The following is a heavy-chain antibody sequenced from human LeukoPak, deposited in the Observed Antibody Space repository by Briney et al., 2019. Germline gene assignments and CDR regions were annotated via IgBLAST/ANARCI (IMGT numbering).Heavy chain of an antibody. CDR2: IYPGDSDT. CDR1: GYSFTNYL. CDR3: ARRDSSALQVDY. V-gene: IGHV5-51*01. D-gene: IGHD3-22*01. Sequence: GESLKISCKGSGYSFTNYLIGWVRQMAGKGLEWMGIIYPGDSDTRYSPSFQGQVTISADKSISTAYLQWSSLKASDTAMYYCARRDSSALQVDYWGQGTLVTVSS. J-gene: IGHJ4*02.